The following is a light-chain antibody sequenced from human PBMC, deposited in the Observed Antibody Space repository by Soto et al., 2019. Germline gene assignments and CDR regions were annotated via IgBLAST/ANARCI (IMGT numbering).Light chain of an antibody. CDR3: QQYGSSPT. CDR1: QSVSSSY. Sequence: EIVLTQSPGTLSLSPGERATLSCRASQSVSSSYLAWYQQKPGQAPRLLMYGTSNRATGIPDKFRGRGSGTDFTLTISRLEPEDFAVYYCQQYGSSPTFGQGTKLEI. CDR2: GTS. V-gene: IGKV3-20*01. J-gene: IGKJ2*01.